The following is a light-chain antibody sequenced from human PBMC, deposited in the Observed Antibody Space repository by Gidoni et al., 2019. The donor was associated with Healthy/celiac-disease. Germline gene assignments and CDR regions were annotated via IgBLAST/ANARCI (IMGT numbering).Light chain of an antibody. V-gene: IGKV3-11*01. J-gene: IGKJ1*01. CDR1: QSVSSY. CDR2: EAS. CDR3: QQRSNWSWT. Sequence: EIVLTQSPATLSLSPGERATLPCRASQSVSSYLAWYQQKPGQAPRLLIYEASNRATGIPARFSGSGSGTDFTLTISRLEPEDFAVYYCQQRSNWSWTFGQGTKVEIK.